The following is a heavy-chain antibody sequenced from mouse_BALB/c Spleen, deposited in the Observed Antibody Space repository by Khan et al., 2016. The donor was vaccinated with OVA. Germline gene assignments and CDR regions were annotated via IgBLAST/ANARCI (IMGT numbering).Heavy chain of an antibody. CDR3: ATAYCYGYYFDY. J-gene: IGHJ2*01. Sequence: EVELVESGGDLVQPGGSRKLSCAASGFTFSSYGMHWVRQAPEKGLEWVAYISGDSNTINYADTVKGRFTISRDNSRNTLFLQMTSLTSEDTAMYYCATAYCYGYYFDYWGPGTTVTVSS. V-gene: IGHV5-17*02. D-gene: IGHD1-1*01. CDR1: GFTFSSYG. CDR2: ISGDSNTI.